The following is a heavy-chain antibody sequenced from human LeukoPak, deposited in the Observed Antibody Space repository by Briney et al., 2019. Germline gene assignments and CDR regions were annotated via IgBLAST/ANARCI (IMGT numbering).Heavy chain of an antibody. Sequence: SETLSLTCTVSGGSVSSGSYYWSWIRQPPGKGLDWIGYIYYSGSTNYNPSLKSRVTISVDTSKNQFSLKLSSVTAADTAVYYCARGLARGWYSYWGQGTLVTVSS. CDR2: IYYSGST. V-gene: IGHV4-61*01. CDR1: GGSVSSGSYY. CDR3: ARGLARGWYSY. D-gene: IGHD6-19*01. J-gene: IGHJ4*02.